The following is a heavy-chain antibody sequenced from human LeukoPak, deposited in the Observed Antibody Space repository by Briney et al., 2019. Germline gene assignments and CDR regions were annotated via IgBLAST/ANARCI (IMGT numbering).Heavy chain of an antibody. J-gene: IGHJ4*02. CDR3: AKDSRRVSGWYYFDY. CDR1: RFSFSNYA. Sequence: GGSLRLSCAASRFSFSNYAMSWVRQAPGKGLEWVSAIVDSGDRAYYADSVKGRLTISRDNSKNTLYLQMNSLRAEDTAVYYCAKDSRRVSGWYYFDYWGRGTLVTVSS. D-gene: IGHD6-19*01. CDR2: IVDSGDRA. V-gene: IGHV3-23*01.